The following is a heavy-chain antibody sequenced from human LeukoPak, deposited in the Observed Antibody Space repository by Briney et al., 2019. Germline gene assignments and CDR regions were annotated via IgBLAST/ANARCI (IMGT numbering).Heavy chain of an antibody. D-gene: IGHD2-2*01. J-gene: IGHJ5*02. CDR2: ISAYNGNT. Sequence: GASVKVSCKASGYTFTSYDINWVRQATGQGLEWMGWISAYNGNTNYAQKLQGRVTMTTDTSTSTAYMELRSLRSDDTAVYYCGRRPAMQTYNWFDPWGQGTLVTVSS. V-gene: IGHV1-18*01. CDR1: GYTFTSYD. CDR3: GRRPAMQTYNWFDP.